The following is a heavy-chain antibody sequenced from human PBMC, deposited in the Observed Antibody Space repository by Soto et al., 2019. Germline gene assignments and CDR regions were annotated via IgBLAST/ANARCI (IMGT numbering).Heavy chain of an antibody. V-gene: IGHV4-31*03. J-gene: IGHJ6*02. CDR2: VFFSGST. D-gene: IGHD1-26*01. Sequence: QVQLQESGPGLVKPSQTLSLTCTVSGGSINSGGYYWSWIRQHPGKGLEWIGYVFFSGSTYYNPSLESRITTAVETSKNQFSLKLSSVTAATTAFYYCAKDLSGRSYGMDVWGQGTTVTVSS. CDR1: GGSINSGGYY. CDR3: AKDLSGRSYGMDV.